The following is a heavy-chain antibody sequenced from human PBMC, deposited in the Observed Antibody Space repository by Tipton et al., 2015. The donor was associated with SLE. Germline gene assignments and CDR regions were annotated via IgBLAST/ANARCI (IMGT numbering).Heavy chain of an antibody. V-gene: IGHV3-23*03. D-gene: IGHD3-10*01. CDR2: IIYSGGRT. J-gene: IGHJ4*02. CDR1: GFSFSSYA. CDR3: AKDQAPDRGSGSDLDY. Sequence: SLRLSCAASGFSFSSYAMSWVRQAPGKGLEWASIIYSGGRTSYSNSVKGRFTISRDISQDTVYLQMNSLRAEDTAIYYCAKDQAPDRGSGSDLDYWGKGTLVTVSA.